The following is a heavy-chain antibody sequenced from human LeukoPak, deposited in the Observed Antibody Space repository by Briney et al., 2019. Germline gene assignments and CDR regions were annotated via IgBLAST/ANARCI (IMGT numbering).Heavy chain of an antibody. J-gene: IGHJ4*02. V-gene: IGHV3-11*04. Sequence: SLRLSCAASGFTFSDYYMSWIRQAPGKGLEWVSYISSSGSTIYYADSVKGRFTISRDNSKNTLYLQMNSLRAEDAAVYYCAKPTSGSGSFLIDYWGQGTLVTVSS. D-gene: IGHD1-26*01. CDR2: ISSSGSTI. CDR3: AKPTSGSGSFLIDY. CDR1: GFTFSDYY.